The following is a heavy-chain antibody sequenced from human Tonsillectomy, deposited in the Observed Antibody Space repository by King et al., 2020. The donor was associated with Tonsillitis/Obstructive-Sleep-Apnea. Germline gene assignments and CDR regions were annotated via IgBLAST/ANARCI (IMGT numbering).Heavy chain of an antibody. D-gene: IGHD3-3*01. CDR2: IKQDGSEK. J-gene: IGHJ6*03. CDR3: ARDLIGYDFWSGHYYYYYMDV. CDR1: GFTFSSYW. V-gene: IGHV3-7*04. Sequence: VQLVESGGGLVQPGGSLRLSCAASGFTFSSYWMSWVRQAPGKGLEWVANIKQDGSEKYYVDSVKGRFTISRDNAKNSLYLQMNSLRAEDTAVYYCARDLIGYDFWSGHYYYYYMDVWGKGTTVTVSS.